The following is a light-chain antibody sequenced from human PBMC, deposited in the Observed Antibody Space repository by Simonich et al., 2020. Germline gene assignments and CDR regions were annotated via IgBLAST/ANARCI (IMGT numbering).Light chain of an antibody. J-gene: IGLJ2*01. V-gene: IGLV6-57*03. CDR1: SGSIASNY. Sequence: NFMLTQPHSVSESPGKTVTISCTRSSGSIASNYVQWYQQPPGSAPTTVIYEDNQRPSWVPDRFSGSIDSSSNSASLTISGLKTEDEADYYCQSYDSSNQVFGGGTKLTVL. CDR2: EDN. CDR3: QSYDSSNQV.